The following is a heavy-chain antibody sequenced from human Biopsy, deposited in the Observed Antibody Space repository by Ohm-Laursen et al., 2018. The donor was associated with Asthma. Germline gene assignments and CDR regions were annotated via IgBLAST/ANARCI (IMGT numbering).Heavy chain of an antibody. J-gene: IGHJ6*02. CDR1: GGTFSNFA. CDR2: IMTVFGTT. Sequence: SSVKVSCKAPGGTFSNFAISWVRQAPEQGLEWLGGIMTVFGTTNYAKKFQGRVTITADESTSTAYMEVTSLRSEDTAIYYCARCQVGYSSGWSLLLKKIYYSGMDVWGQGTAVTVSS. V-gene: IGHV1-69*01. CDR3: ARCQVGYSSGWSLLLKKIYYSGMDV. D-gene: IGHD6-19*01.